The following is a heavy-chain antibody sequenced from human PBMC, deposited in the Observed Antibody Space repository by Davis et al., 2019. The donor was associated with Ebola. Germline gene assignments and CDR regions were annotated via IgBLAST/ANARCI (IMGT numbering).Heavy chain of an antibody. CDR1: GDSISGFY. D-gene: IGHD5-18*01. J-gene: IGHJ4*02. V-gene: IGHV4-59*08. Sequence: SETLSLTCTVPGDSISGFYWSWIRQSPGKGLEWIGHIYHTARPNYNPSLKSRVTISVDTSKNQFSLKLSSVTAADTAVYYCAKQRVGYTYGLYYFDQWGQGTLVTVSS. CDR3: AKQRVGYTYGLYYFDQ. CDR2: IYHTARP.